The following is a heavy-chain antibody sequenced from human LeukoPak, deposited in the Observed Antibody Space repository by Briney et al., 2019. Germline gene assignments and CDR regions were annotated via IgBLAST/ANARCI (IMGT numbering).Heavy chain of an antibody. CDR1: GFTVSSNY. CDR2: IKSKNVGGTT. J-gene: IGHJ5*02. CDR3: TSHAAFDP. Sequence: GGSLRLSCAASGFTVSSNYMSWVRQALGKGLEWVGRIKSKNVGGTTDYAAPVKGRFTISRDDSKNTVYLQMNSLKIEDTAVYYCTSHAAFDPWGQGTLVTVSS. V-gene: IGHV3-15*01.